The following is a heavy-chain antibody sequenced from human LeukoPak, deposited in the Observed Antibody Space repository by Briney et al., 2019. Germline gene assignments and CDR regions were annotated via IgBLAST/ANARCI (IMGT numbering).Heavy chain of an antibody. CDR3: ARDVVVTASPDAFDI. CDR1: GDCVTSDGYY. CDR2: ISNSGTA. V-gene: IGHV4-31*03. Sequence: SQTLSLTCSVSGDCVTSDGYYWTWIRQHPGKGLQWIAYISNSGTASYNPSLESRVSISVDTSYNQFSLRLNSVTAADTAVYYCARDVVVTASPDAFDIWGQGTMVIVSS. J-gene: IGHJ3*02. D-gene: IGHD2-21*02.